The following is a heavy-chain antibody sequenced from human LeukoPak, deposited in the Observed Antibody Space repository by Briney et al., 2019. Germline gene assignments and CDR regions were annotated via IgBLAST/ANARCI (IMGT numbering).Heavy chain of an antibody. V-gene: IGHV3-23*01. D-gene: IGHD3-10*01. CDR3: VKAAKYYHGPETYYFIEH. Sequence: GGSLRLSWAASGFTFSSYAMSWVRQAPGEWLGWVSSIIGMVGSTYYADAVKGRFTISRDNSKNSLDLQMNSLRVEDTGIYYCVKAAKYYHGPETYYFIEHWGQGAPVTASS. CDR2: IIGMVGST. J-gene: IGHJ1*01. CDR1: GFTFSSYA.